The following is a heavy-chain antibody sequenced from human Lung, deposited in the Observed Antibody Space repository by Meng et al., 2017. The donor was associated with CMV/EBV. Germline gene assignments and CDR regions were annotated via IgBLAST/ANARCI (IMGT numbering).Heavy chain of an antibody. CDR3: LRRSGGSV. Sequence: GQLRGAGPALVKPSEPLSLPCAVSGDSITNHNWWAWVRQPPGKGLEWIGEIPHRGSSAYNPSLKSRVSMSIDKSKNQFSLKLTSVTAADTAVYHCLRRSGGSVWGQGTLVTVSS. CDR2: IPHRGSS. D-gene: IGHD3-10*01. J-gene: IGHJ1*01. V-gene: IGHV4-4*02. CDR1: GDSITNHNW.